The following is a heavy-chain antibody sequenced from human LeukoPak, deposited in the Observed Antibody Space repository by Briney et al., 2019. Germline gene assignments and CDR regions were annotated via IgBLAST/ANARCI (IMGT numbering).Heavy chain of an antibody. CDR3: ARERTYYFDY. J-gene: IGHJ4*02. V-gene: IGHV4-30-4*01. CDR1: GGSISSGDYY. CDR2: IYYRGST. Sequence: SETLSLTCTVSGGSISSGDYYWSWIRQPPGQGLEWIGYIYYRGSTYYNPSLKSRVIISVDTSKNQFSLKLSSMTAADTAVYYCARERTYYFDYWGQGAQVTVSS.